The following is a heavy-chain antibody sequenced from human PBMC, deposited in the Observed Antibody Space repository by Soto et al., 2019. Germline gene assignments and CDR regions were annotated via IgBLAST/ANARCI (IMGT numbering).Heavy chain of an antibody. Sequence: GASVKVSCKASGYTFTSYGISWVRQAPGQGLEWMGWISAYNGNTNYAQKLQGRVTMTTDTSTSTAYMELRSLRSDDTAVYYCARDHDPYSVAGQHYYYYGMDVWGQGTTVTVSS. D-gene: IGHD6-19*01. CDR2: ISAYNGNT. J-gene: IGHJ6*02. CDR1: GYTFTSYG. V-gene: IGHV1-18*01. CDR3: ARDHDPYSVAGQHYYYYGMDV.